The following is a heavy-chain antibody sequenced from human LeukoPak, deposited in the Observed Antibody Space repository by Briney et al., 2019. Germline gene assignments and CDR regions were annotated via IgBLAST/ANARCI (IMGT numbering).Heavy chain of an antibody. Sequence: GGSLRLSCAASGFIVSSNYMTWVRQAPGKGLEWLSVIYSGGDTYYADSVKGRFTISRDNSKNTLYLQMNSLRAEDTAVYYCARRSGEGYYDCWGQGTLVTVSS. CDR3: ARRSGEGYYDC. J-gene: IGHJ4*02. V-gene: IGHV3-66*01. D-gene: IGHD1-26*01. CDR1: GFIVSSNY. CDR2: IYSGGDT.